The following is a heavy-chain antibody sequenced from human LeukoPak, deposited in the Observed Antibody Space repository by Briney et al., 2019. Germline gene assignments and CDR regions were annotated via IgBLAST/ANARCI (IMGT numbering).Heavy chain of an antibody. V-gene: IGHV4-34*01. J-gene: IGHJ4*02. CDR1: GGSLSGYY. CDR2: INHSGST. CDR3: ARVGYEYVWGSYRRDHYFDY. D-gene: IGHD3-16*02. Sequence: PSETLSLTCAVYGGSLSGYYWSWIRQPPGKGLEWIGQINHSGSTNYNPSLKSRVTVSVDTSKNQFSLKLSSVTAADTAVYYCARVGYEYVWGSYRRDHYFDYWGQGSLVTVSS.